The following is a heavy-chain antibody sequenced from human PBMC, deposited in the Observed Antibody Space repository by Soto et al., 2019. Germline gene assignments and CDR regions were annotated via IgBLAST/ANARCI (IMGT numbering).Heavy chain of an antibody. D-gene: IGHD3-10*01. Sequence: QVQLQESGPGLVKPSQTLSLTCTVSGGSISSGDYYCTWIRQPPGKGLEWIGYIYYSGRTYYNPSLKSRVTISVDTSKNQFSLNLSSVTAADAAVYYCARAPMIRGNFDYWGQGTLVTVSS. J-gene: IGHJ4*02. CDR3: ARAPMIRGNFDY. V-gene: IGHV4-30-4*01. CDR1: GGSISSGDYY. CDR2: IYYSGRT.